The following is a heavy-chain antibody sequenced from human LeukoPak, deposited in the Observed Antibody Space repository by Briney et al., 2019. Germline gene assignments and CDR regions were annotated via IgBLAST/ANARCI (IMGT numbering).Heavy chain of an antibody. CDR2: IYRGGSI. V-gene: IGHV3-66*01. Sequence: GGSLRLSCAASGFTISSNYMSWVRQAPGKGLEWVSVIYRGGSIDYADSVKGRFTISRDNSKNTLYLQMNSVRAEDTAVYYCARERGTVTTEMDVWGQGTTVTVSS. CDR3: ARERGTVTTEMDV. CDR1: GFTISSNY. J-gene: IGHJ6*02. D-gene: IGHD4-17*01.